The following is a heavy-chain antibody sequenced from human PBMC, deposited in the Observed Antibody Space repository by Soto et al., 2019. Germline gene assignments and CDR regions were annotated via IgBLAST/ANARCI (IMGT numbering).Heavy chain of an antibody. CDR1: GGTFSSYA. CDR3: AGDPRGGGYSNYLC. J-gene: IGHJ4*02. Sequence: ASVKVSCKASGGTFSSYAISWVRQAPGQGLEWMGGIIPIFGTANYAQKFQGRVTITADESTSTAYMELSSLRSEDTAVYYCAGDPRGGGYSNYLCWGQGTLVTVSS. D-gene: IGHD4-4*01. CDR2: IIPIFGTA. V-gene: IGHV1-69*13.